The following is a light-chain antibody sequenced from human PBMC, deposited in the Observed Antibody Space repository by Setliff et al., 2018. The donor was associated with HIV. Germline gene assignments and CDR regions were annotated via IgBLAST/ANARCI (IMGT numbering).Light chain of an antibody. CDR3: SSFTSTSPVI. J-gene: IGLJ2*01. CDR2: DVN. Sequence: QSALTQPASVSASPGQSITISCTVRSTDIAFHKSVSWFQQPPGKAPKLIIFDVNSRPSGVSYRFSGSKSGNTASLDISGLQTEDEGDYYCSSFTSTSPVIFGGGTQLTVL. CDR1: STDIAFHKS. V-gene: IGLV2-14*03.